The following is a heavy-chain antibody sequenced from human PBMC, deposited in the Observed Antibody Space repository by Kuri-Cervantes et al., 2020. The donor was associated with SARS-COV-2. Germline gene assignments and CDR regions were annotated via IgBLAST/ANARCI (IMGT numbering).Heavy chain of an antibody. D-gene: IGHD3-3*01. CDR3: VRLNAIWREDR. CDR1: GGSFSGYY. CDR2: INHSGST. Sequence: SQTLSLTCAVYGGSFSGYYWSWIRQPPGKGLEWIGEINHSGSTNYNPSLKSRVTVSVDTSKNQFSLKLSSVTAADTAIYYCVRLNAIWREDRWGQGVLVTVSS. J-gene: IGHJ5*02. V-gene: IGHV4-34*01.